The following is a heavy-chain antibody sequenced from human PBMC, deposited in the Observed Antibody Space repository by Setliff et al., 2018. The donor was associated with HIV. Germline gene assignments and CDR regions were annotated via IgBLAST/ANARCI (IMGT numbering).Heavy chain of an antibody. CDR2: IYYSGST. V-gene: IGHV4-39*07. Sequence: PSETLSLTCSVSGVSINRTDHYWGWIRQSPGKGLEWIGSIYYSGSTYYNPSLKSRVTISVDTSKNQFSLKLSSVTAADTAVYYCATQIAYYDSNDYYYSAMDVWGQGTTVTVSS. D-gene: IGHD3-22*01. CDR3: ATQIAYYDSNDYYYSAMDV. J-gene: IGHJ6*02. CDR1: GVSINRTDHY.